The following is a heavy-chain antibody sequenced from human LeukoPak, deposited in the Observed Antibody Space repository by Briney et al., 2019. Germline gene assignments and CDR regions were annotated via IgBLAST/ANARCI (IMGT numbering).Heavy chain of an antibody. D-gene: IGHD5-18*01. CDR3: AKDLGVMIQLWLLAY. CDR2: ISPSGSLI. V-gene: IGHV3-21*01. CDR1: GFTFSSFS. J-gene: IGHJ4*02. Sequence: GGSLRLSCAASGFTFSSFSMNWVRQAPGKGLEWVSSISPSGSLISYADSVKGRFSISRDNSKNTLYLQMNSLRAEDTAVYYCAKDLGVMIQLWLLAYWGQGTLVTVSS.